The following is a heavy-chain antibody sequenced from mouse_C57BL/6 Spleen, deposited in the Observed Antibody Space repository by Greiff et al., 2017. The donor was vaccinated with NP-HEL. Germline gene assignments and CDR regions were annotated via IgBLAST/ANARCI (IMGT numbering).Heavy chain of an antibody. Sequence: VQLQQSGAELVKPGASVKISCKASGYAFSSYWMNWVKQRPGKGLEWIGQIYPGDGDTNYNGKFKGKATLTADKSSSTAYMQLSSLTSEDSAVYFCARSRYYGSSGYYFDYWGQGTTLTVSS. CDR3: ARSRYYGSSGYYFDY. D-gene: IGHD1-1*01. CDR2: IYPGDGDT. J-gene: IGHJ2*01. V-gene: IGHV1-80*01. CDR1: GYAFSSYW.